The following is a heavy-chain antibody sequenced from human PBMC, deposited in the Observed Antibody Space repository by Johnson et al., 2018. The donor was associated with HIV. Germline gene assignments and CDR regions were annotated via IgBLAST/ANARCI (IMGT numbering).Heavy chain of an antibody. CDR1: GFTFSNYA. CDR3: ARDELYRRYALTAFDI. CDR2: ISYDGSHK. D-gene: IGHD2-8*02. J-gene: IGHJ3*02. Sequence: QVQLVESGGGLIQPGRSLRLSCAASGFTFSNYAMHWVRQAPGKGLEWVAVISYDGSHKYYADSVKGRFTISRDNSKNTLYLQMNSLRVEDTAVYYCARDELYRRYALTAFDIWGQGTVVTVSS. V-gene: IGHV3-30-3*01.